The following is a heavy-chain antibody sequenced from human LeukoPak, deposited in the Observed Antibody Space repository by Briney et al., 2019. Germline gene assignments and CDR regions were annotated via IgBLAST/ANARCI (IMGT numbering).Heavy chain of an antibody. V-gene: IGHV1-2*02. Sequence: ASVKVSCKASGYTFTGYYMHWVRQAPGQGLEWMGWINPNSGGTNYAQKFQGRVTMTRDTSISTAYMELSRLRSDDTAVYYCAADSSGNDAFDIWGQGTKVTVSS. D-gene: IGHD6-25*01. J-gene: IGHJ3*02. CDR2: INPNSGGT. CDR1: GYTFTGYY. CDR3: AADSSGNDAFDI.